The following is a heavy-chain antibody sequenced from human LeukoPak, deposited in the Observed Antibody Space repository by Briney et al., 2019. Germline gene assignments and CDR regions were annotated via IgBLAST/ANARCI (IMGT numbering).Heavy chain of an antibody. CDR2: INHRGDT. J-gene: IGHJ4*03. Sequence: SETLSLTCAVYGGSFSTYYWSWIRQSPGKGLEWIAEINHRGDTNYNPSVKSRVTVSVDTSKNQFSLKVRSLTAADAAFYYCARGPTISETGYFDYWGQGTLVTVSS. CDR1: GGSFSTYY. D-gene: IGHD1-1*01. CDR3: ARGPTISETGYFDY. V-gene: IGHV4-34*01.